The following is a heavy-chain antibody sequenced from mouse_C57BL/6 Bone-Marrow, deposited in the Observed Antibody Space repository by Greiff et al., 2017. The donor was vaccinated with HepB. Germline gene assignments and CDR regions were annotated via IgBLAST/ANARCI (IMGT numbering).Heavy chain of an antibody. CDR1: GFTFNTYA. J-gene: IGHJ4*01. D-gene: IGHD1-1*01. CDR2: IRSKSSNYAT. CDR3: VRDYGSSLYYAMDY. V-gene: IGHV10-3*01. Sequence: DVQLVESGGGLVQPKGSLKLSCAASGFTFNTYAMHWVRQAPGKGLEWVARIRSKSSNYATYYADSVKDRFTISRDDSQSMLYLQMNNLKTEDTAMYYCVRDYGSSLYYAMDYWGQGTSVTVSS.